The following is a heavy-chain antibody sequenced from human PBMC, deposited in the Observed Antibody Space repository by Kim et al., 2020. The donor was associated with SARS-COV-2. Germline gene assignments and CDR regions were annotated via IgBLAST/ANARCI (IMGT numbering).Heavy chain of an antibody. J-gene: IGHJ3*02. CDR1: GYSFTSYW. V-gene: IGHV5-51*01. CDR3: ARKQGRRLRLLPDGAEKNDAFDI. D-gene: IGHD5-12*01. Sequence: GESLKISCKGSGYSFTSYWIGWVRQMPGKGLEWMGIIYPGDSDTRYSPSFQGQVTISADKSISTAYLQWSSLKASDTAMYYCARKQGRRLRLLPDGAEKNDAFDIWGQGTMVTVSS. CDR2: IYPGDSDT.